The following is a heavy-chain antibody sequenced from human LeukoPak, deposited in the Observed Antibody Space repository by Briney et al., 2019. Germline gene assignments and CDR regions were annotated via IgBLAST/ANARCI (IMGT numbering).Heavy chain of an antibody. CDR3: AREGSYGAQNDY. CDR2: ISGSGDNM. J-gene: IGHJ4*02. V-gene: IGHV3-23*01. CDR1: KFTFNNYA. D-gene: IGHD5-18*01. Sequence: GGSLRLSCLASKFTFNNYAMTWVRQAPGKGLEWVSSISGSGDNMDYADSVKGRFTISRDNSKNTLYLQMNSLRAEDTAVYYCAREGSYGAQNDYWGQGTLVTVSS.